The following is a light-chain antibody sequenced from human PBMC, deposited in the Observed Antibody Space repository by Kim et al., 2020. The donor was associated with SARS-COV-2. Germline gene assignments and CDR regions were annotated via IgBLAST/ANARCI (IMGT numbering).Light chain of an antibody. V-gene: IGLV3-27*01. Sequence: VSPGQTARITCSGDVLAKKYPRWFQQKPGQAPVLVIYKDTERPSGIPERFSGSSSGSTVTLTISGAQVGDEGDYYCYSYTAAGEPVLGGGTQLTVL. CDR3: YSYTAAGEPV. J-gene: IGLJ3*02. CDR2: KDT. CDR1: VLAKKY.